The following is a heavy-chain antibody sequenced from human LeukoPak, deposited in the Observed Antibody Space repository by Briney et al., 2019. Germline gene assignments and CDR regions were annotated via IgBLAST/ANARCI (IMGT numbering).Heavy chain of an antibody. CDR2: IRYDGSNK. CDR3: ARSIAARSYFDY. V-gene: IGHV3-30*02. J-gene: IGHJ4*02. D-gene: IGHD6-6*01. CDR1: GFTFSSYG. Sequence: GGSLRLSCAASGFTFSSYGMHWVRQAPGKGLEWVAFIRYDGSNKYYADSVKGRFTISRDNSKNTLYLQMNSLRAEDTAVYYCARSIAARSYFDYWGQGTLVTVSS.